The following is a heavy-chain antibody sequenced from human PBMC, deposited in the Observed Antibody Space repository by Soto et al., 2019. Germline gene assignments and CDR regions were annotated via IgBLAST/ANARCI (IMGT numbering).Heavy chain of an antibody. CDR2: IIPIFGTA. D-gene: IGHD3-22*01. CDR1: GGTFSSYA. V-gene: IGHV1-69*06. J-gene: IGHJ4*02. Sequence: SVKVSCKASGGTFSSYAISGVRQAPGQGLEWMGGIIPIFGTANYAQKFQGRVTITADKSTSTAYMELSSLRSEDTAVYYCARAWGTPNYYDSSGFDYWGQGTLVTVSS. CDR3: ARAWGTPNYYDSSGFDY.